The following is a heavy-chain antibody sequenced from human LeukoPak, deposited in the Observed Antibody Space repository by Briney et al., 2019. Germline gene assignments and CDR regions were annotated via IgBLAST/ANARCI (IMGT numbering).Heavy chain of an antibody. D-gene: IGHD1-26*01. J-gene: IGHJ4*02. CDR2: IYHSGST. Sequence: SETLSLTCTVSGYSISSGYYWGWIRQPPGKGLEWIGSIYHSGSTYYNPSLKSRVTISVDTSKNQFSLKLSSVTAADTAVYYCARDPIVRATLRYFDYWGQGTLVTVSS. CDR3: ARDPIVRATLRYFDY. V-gene: IGHV4-38-2*02. CDR1: GYSISSGYY.